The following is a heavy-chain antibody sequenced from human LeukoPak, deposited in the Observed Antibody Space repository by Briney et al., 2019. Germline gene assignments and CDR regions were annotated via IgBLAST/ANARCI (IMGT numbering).Heavy chain of an antibody. D-gene: IGHD3-3*01. CDR3: ARAYDFWSGYYTGSFDI. CDR1: GGPISSGGYY. J-gene: IGHJ3*02. CDR2: IYYSGST. Sequence: SETLSLTCTVSGGPISSGGYYWSWIRQHPGKGLEWIGYIYYSGSTYYNPSLKSRVTISVDTSKNQFSLKLSSVTAADTAVYYCARAYDFWSGYYTGSFDIWGQGTMVTVSS. V-gene: IGHV4-31*03.